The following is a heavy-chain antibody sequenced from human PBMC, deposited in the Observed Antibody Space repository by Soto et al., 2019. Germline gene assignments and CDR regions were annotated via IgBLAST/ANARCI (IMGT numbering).Heavy chain of an antibody. CDR3: ARALGFGPPLLGYCSGGSCYGAFDI. J-gene: IGHJ3*02. D-gene: IGHD2-15*01. V-gene: IGHV1-46*01. CDR1: GYTFTSYY. CDR2: INPSGGST. Sequence: ASVKVSCKASGYTFTSYYMRWVRQAPGQGLEWMGIINPSGGSTSYAQKFRGRVTMTRDTSTSTVYMELSSLRSEDTAVYYCARALGFGPPLLGYCSGGSCYGAFDIWGQGTMVTVSS.